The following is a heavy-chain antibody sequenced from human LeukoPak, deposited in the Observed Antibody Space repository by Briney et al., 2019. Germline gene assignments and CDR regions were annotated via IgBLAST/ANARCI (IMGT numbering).Heavy chain of an antibody. Sequence: ASVKVSCKASGYTFTSYGISWVRQAPGQGLEWMGWISAYNGNTNYAQKLQGRVTMTTDTSTSTAYMELMSLRSDDTAVYYCARDCSSTSCYMNYYYGMDVWGQGTTVTVSS. V-gene: IGHV1-18*01. D-gene: IGHD2-2*02. CDR2: ISAYNGNT. J-gene: IGHJ6*02. CDR1: GYTFTSYG. CDR3: ARDCSSTSCYMNYYYGMDV.